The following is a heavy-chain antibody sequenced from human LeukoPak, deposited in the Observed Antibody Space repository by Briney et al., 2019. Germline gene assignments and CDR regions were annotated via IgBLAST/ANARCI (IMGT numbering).Heavy chain of an antibody. CDR1: GFTFSSYS. V-gene: IGHV3-23*01. Sequence: GGSLRLSCAASGFTFSSYSMSWVRQAPGKGLEWVSTISGSGGSTYYADSVKGRFTISRDNSKNTLYLQMNRLRAEGTALYYCARLTAYWGQGTLVTVSS. CDR3: ARLTAY. J-gene: IGHJ4*02. CDR2: ISGSGGST. D-gene: IGHD3-16*01.